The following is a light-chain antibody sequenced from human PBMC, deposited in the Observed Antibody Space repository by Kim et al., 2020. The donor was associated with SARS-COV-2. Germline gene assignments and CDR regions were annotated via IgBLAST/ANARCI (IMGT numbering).Light chain of an antibody. J-gene: IGKJ2*03. CDR2: GAS. CDR1: QSVSSN. V-gene: IGKV3D-15*01. CDR3: QQYNNWPYS. Sequence: SESPGERATLSCRASQSVSSNLAWYQQKPGQAPRLLIYGASTRATGIPARFSGSGSGTEFTLTISSLQSEDFAVYYCQQYNNWPYSFGQGTKLEI.